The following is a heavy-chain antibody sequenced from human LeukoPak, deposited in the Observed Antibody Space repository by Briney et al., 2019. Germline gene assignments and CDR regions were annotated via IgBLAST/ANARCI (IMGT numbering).Heavy chain of an antibody. D-gene: IGHD3-22*01. J-gene: IGHJ5*02. Sequence: GASVKVSCKASGYTFTSYYMHWVRQAPGQGLEWMGIINPSGGSTSYAQKFQGRVTMTRDTSTSTVYMELSSLRSEDTAVYYCAREGADYYDSSGYSGPWGQGTLVTVSS. CDR2: INPSGGST. CDR1: GYTFTSYY. CDR3: AREGADYYDSSGYSGP. V-gene: IGHV1-46*01.